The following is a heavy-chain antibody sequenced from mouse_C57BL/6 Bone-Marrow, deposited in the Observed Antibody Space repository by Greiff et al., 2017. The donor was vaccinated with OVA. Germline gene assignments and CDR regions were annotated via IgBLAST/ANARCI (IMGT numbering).Heavy chain of an antibody. J-gene: IGHJ4*01. CDR1: GYTFTSYW. CDR2: INPSNGGT. Sequence: VQLQQPGTELVKPGASVKLSCKASGYTFTSYWMHWVKQRPGQGLEWIGNINPSNGGTTYNEKFKSKATLTVAKSSRTAYMQLSSLTSEDSAVYECSREWLRRKYDAMDYWGQGTAVTVSS. CDR3: SREWLRRKYDAMDY. V-gene: IGHV1-53*01. D-gene: IGHD2-2*01.